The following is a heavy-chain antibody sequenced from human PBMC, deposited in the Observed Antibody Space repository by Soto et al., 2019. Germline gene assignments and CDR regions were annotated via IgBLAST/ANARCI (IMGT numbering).Heavy chain of an antibody. V-gene: IGHV1-69*02. J-gene: IGHJ4*02. CDR1: GDTFTFYS. CDR2: INPILSMS. Sequence: QVQLVQSGAEVKRPGSSVKVSCKASGDTFTFYSINWVRQAPGLGLEWMGRINPILSMSNYAQRFQGRVTMTADKSTSTSYMELSSLRSEDTAIYYCASSYWSGDRAFDYWGQGALVTVSS. CDR3: ASSYWSGDRAFDY. D-gene: IGHD3-10*01.